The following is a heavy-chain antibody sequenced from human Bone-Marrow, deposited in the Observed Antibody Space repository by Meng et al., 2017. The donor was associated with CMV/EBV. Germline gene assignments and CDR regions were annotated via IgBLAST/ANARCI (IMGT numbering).Heavy chain of an antibody. CDR2: ISASGVST. CDR3: AKLGTAQVGNYYYGLGV. CDR1: GFTVSSNY. V-gene: IGHV3-23*01. J-gene: IGHJ6*02. Sequence: GESLKISCVASGFTVSSNYMSWVRQAPGKGLEWVSSISASGVSTYYADSVKGRFTLSRDNPENTLYLQVSSLRAEDTATYYCAKLGTAQVGNYYYGLGVWGQGTTVTVSS. D-gene: IGHD1-7*01.